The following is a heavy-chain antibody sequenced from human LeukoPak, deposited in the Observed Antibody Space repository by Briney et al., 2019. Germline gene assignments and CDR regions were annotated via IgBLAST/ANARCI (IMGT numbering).Heavy chain of an antibody. J-gene: IGHJ6*02. Sequence: SETPSLTCAVYGGSFSGYYWSWIRQPPGKGLEWIGEINHSGSTNYNPSLKSRVTISVDTSKNQFSLKLSSVTAADTAVYYCARGLPLRYFDWFYYYYGMDVWGQGTTVTVSS. CDR3: ARGLPLRYFDWFYYYYGMDV. CDR2: INHSGST. D-gene: IGHD3-9*01. CDR1: GGSFSGYY. V-gene: IGHV4-34*01.